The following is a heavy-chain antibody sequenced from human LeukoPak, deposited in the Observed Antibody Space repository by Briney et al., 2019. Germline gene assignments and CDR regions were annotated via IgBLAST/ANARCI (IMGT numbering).Heavy chain of an antibody. V-gene: IGHV5-51*01. Sequence: GASLKICGECAGYTFTTYLICWGRQMAGEGLEWVGISYPGDSESRYSAAVRGHVTTSAYKSISTAYLQWSSLQASDTAMYYCVRSPRDGYHDAFDVWGRGRMVSVSS. D-gene: IGHD5-24*01. CDR3: VRSPRDGYHDAFDV. CDR2: SYPGDSES. J-gene: IGHJ3*01. CDR1: GYTFTTYL.